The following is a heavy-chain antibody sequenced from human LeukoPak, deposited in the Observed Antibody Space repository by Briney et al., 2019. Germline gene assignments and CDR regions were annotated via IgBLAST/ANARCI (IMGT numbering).Heavy chain of an antibody. Sequence: ASVKVSCKASGYTFTSYDINWVRQATGQGLEWMGWMNPNSGNTGYAQKFQGRVTMTRNTSISTAYMELSSLRSEDTAVYYCATPRGTMVRGGAYDYYYYGMDVWGKGTTVTVSS. V-gene: IGHV1-8*01. D-gene: IGHD3-10*01. J-gene: IGHJ6*04. CDR2: MNPNSGNT. CDR3: ATPRGTMVRGGAYDYYYYGMDV. CDR1: GYTFTSYD.